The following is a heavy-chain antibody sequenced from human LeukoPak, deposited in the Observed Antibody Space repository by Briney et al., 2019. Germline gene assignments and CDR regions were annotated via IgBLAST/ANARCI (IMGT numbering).Heavy chain of an antibody. CDR1: GYTFTNYY. V-gene: IGHV1-46*01. CDR2: INPGGDNT. Sequence: ASVKVSCKASGYTFTNYYIHWVRQAPGQGLEWMGLINPGGDNTDYAQNFQGRVTMTRDMSTSTVYMELSSLRSEDTAVYYCARDGDPTEYYYDSSGYYAFDIWGQGTMVTVSS. J-gene: IGHJ3*02. D-gene: IGHD3-22*01. CDR3: ARDGDPTEYYYDSSGYYAFDI.